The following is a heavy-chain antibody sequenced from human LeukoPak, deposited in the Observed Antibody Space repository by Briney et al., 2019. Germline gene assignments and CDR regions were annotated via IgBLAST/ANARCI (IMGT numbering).Heavy chain of an antibody. CDR3: ARGNWLDYFDY. CDR1: GGSISSYY. Sequence: SETLSLTCTVSGGSISSYYWSWIRRPPGKGLEWIGYIYYSGSTNYNPSLKSRVTISVDTSKNQFSLKLSSVTAADTAVYYCARGNWLDYFDYWGQGTLVTVSS. V-gene: IGHV4-59*01. J-gene: IGHJ4*02. D-gene: IGHD1-20*01. CDR2: IYYSGST.